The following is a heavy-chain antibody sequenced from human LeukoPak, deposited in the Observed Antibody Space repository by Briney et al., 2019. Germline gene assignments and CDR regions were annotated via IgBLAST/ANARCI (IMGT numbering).Heavy chain of an antibody. J-gene: IGHJ4*02. CDR1: GFTFSSYS. CDR2: IRYDGSNK. Sequence: GGSLRLSCAASGFTFSSYSMNWVRQAPGKGLEWVAFIRYDGSNKYYADSVKGRFTISRDNPKNTLYLQMNSLRAEDTAVYYCANCEDYDFWSGYYPVGYWGQGTLVTVSS. CDR3: ANCEDYDFWSGYYPVGY. D-gene: IGHD3-3*01. V-gene: IGHV3-30*02.